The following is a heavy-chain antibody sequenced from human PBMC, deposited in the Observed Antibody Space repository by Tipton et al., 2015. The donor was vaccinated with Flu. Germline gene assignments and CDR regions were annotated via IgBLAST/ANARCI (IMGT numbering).Heavy chain of an antibody. CDR3: ARTEPRTLYYFDF. CDR2: IYSSGST. D-gene: IGHD1-14*01. V-gene: IGHV4-61*02. Sequence: TLSLTCTVSGGSISSGNYFWSWIRQPAGKGLEWIGRIYSSGSTNYNPSLKSRVTISVDTSKNQFSLKLTSVTAADTAAYYCARTEPRTLYYFDFWGQGTLVTVSS. J-gene: IGHJ4*02. CDR1: GGSISSGNYF.